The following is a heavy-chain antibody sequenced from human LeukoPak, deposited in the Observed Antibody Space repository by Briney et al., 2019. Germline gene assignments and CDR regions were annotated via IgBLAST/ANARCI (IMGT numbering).Heavy chain of an antibody. CDR3: ARRYCSSTSCYSPFDY. Sequence: ASVKVSCKASGYTFTGYYMHWVRQAPGQGLEWMGWISPNSGGTNYAQKFQGRVTMTRDTSISTAYMELSRLRSDDTAVYYCARRYCSSTSCYSPFDYWGQGTLVTVSS. D-gene: IGHD2-2*02. CDR1: GYTFTGYY. CDR2: ISPNSGGT. V-gene: IGHV1-2*02. J-gene: IGHJ4*02.